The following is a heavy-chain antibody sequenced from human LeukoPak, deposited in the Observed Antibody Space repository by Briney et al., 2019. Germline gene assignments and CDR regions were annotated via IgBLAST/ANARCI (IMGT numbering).Heavy chain of an antibody. D-gene: IGHD3-10*01. CDR2: IYSGGST. Sequence: GGSLRLSCAASGFXVSSNYISWVRQAPGKGLEWVSVIYSGGSTYYADSVKGRFTISRDNSKNTLYLQMNSLRAEDTAVYYCARALLITMRVPVYFDYWGQGTLVTVSS. CDR3: ARALLITMRVPVYFDY. CDR1: GFXVSSNY. J-gene: IGHJ4*02. V-gene: IGHV3-66*01.